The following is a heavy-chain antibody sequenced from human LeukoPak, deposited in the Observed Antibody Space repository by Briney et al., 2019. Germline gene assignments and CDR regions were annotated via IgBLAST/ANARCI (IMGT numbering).Heavy chain of an antibody. V-gene: IGHV3-49*04. CDR3: TASDPSDYYGMDV. Sequence: GRSLRLSCPASGFTFGDYAMTGVRQAPGKGLEWVGLIRSKAYGGSTDFAAYVKGIFIISRDDSNSIASLQMNSLRTEDTAVYYCTASDPSDYYGMDVWGQGTTVTVS. CDR1: GFTFGDYA. CDR2: IRSKAYGGST. D-gene: IGHD6-19*01. J-gene: IGHJ6*02.